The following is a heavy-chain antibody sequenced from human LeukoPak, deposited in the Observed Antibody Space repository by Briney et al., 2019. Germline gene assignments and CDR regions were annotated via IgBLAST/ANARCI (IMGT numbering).Heavy chain of an antibody. CDR1: GFTFSSYG. Sequence: GGSLRLSCAASGFTFSSYGINWVRQTPGKGLEWVSYISSSSSAINYADSVRGRFTISRDNAKNSLYLQMNSLRPEDTAVYYCARGGAARPDYWGQGILVTVSS. CDR3: ARGGAARPDY. D-gene: IGHD6-6*01. V-gene: IGHV3-48*01. J-gene: IGHJ4*02. CDR2: ISSSSSAI.